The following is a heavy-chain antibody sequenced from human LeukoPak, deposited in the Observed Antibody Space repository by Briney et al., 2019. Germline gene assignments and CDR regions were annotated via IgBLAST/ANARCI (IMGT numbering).Heavy chain of an antibody. J-gene: IGHJ5*02. CDR1: GFTFTSYW. CDR3: ARDHRFGGVPHWFDP. D-gene: IGHD3-16*01. Sequence: PGGSLRLSCAASGFTFTSYWLSWVRQAPGKGLQWVANINQDGSEIHYADSVKGRFTISRDNAENSVYLQMSSLRADDTAVYFCARDHRFGGVPHWFDPWGQGALVTVPS. CDR2: INQDGSEI. V-gene: IGHV3-7*01.